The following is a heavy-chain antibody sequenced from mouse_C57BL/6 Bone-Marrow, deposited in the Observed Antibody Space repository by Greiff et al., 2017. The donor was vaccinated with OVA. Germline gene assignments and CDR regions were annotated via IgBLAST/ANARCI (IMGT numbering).Heavy chain of an antibody. CDR3: VRDNYYGSSPSYWYFDV. CDR1: GFTFNTYA. J-gene: IGHJ1*03. V-gene: IGHV10-3*01. D-gene: IGHD1-1*01. CDR2: IRSKSSNYAT. Sequence: EVQLVESGGGLVQPKGSLKLSCAASGFTFNTYAMHWVRQAPGKGLEWVARIRSKSSNYATYYADSVKDRFTISRDDSQSMLYLQMNNLKTEDTAMYYCVRDNYYGSSPSYWYFDVWGTGTTVTVSS.